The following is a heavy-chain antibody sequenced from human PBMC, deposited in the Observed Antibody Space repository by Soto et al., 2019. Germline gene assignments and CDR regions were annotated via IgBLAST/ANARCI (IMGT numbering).Heavy chain of an antibody. Sequence: PSETLSLTCAVYGGCFSGYYWSWIRQPPGKGLEWIGYIYHTGSTNYNPSLKSRLTISVDTSKNQFSLKLSSVTAADTAMYYCARVGGATVTTRYYGMDVWGQGTTVTVSS. J-gene: IGHJ6*02. V-gene: IGHV4-59*01. CDR1: GGCFSGYY. D-gene: IGHD4-17*01. CDR3: ARVGGATVTTRYYGMDV. CDR2: IYHTGST.